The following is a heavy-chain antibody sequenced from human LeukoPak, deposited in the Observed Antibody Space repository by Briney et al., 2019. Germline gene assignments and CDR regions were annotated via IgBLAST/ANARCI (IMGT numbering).Heavy chain of an antibody. V-gene: IGHV4-34*01. CDR3: ARKNYYGSGSLDY. D-gene: IGHD3-10*01. J-gene: IGHJ4*02. CDR2: INHSGST. CDR1: GGSFSGYY. Sequence: KPSEILSLTCAVYGGSFSGYYWSWIRQPPGKGLEWIREINHSGSTNYNPSLKSRVTISVDTSKNQFSLKLSSVTAADTAVYYCARKNYYGSGSLDYWGQGTLVTVSS.